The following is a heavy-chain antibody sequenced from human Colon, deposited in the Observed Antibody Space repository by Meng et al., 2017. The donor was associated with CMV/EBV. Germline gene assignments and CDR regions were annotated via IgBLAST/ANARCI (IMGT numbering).Heavy chain of an antibody. J-gene: IGHJ1*01. Sequence: GESLKISCAASGFIFTSYTMNWVRQAPGKGLEWVSSISTSGRDIYYADSVKGRFTLSRDNAKNSLYLQVDSLRAEDTAVYYCVRHLEAGRNGYSEPFWGQGTLVTVSS. V-gene: IGHV3-21*01. CDR3: VRHLEAGRNGYSEPF. CDR1: GFIFTSYT. D-gene: IGHD5-18*01. CDR2: ISTSGRDI.